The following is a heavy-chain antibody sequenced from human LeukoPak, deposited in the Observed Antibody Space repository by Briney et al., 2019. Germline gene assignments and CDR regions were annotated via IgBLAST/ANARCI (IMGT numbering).Heavy chain of an antibody. J-gene: IGHJ4*02. CDR3: ASKQYYYDSSGYSYDY. Sequence: ASVKVSCKASGYTFTSYDINWVRQATGQGLEWMGWMNPNSGNTGYAQKFQGRVTMTGNTSISTAYMELSSLRSEDTAVYYCASKQYYYDSSGYSYDYWGQGTLVTVSS. D-gene: IGHD3-22*01. CDR2: MNPNSGNT. V-gene: IGHV1-8*01. CDR1: GYTFTSYD.